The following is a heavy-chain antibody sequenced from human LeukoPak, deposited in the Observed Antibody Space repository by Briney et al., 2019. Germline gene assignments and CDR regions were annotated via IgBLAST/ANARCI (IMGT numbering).Heavy chain of an antibody. CDR1: GGSISSSSYY. V-gene: IGHV4-61*02. CDR2: INTSGRT. Sequence: SETLSLTCTVSGGSISSSSYYWSWIRQPAGKGLEWIGRINTSGRTNYNPSLKSRVTISVDTSKNQFSLKLSSVTAADTAVYYCASPGGEGSSSWYYMDVWGKGTTVTVSS. J-gene: IGHJ6*03. D-gene: IGHD6-13*01. CDR3: ASPGGEGSSSWYYMDV.